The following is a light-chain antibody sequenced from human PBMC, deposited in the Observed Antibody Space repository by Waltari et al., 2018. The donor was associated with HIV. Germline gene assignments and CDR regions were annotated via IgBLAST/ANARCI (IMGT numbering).Light chain of an antibody. Sequence: QSALTHPPSASGSPGQSVTISCPGTSSPVGYFNYVSWYQHHPGKAPKLVIFEVTKRPSGVPDRFSASKSGNTASLTVSVLQPEDEAVYYCNSYAGSNTLVFGGGTKLTVL. CDR3: NSYAGSNTLV. CDR2: EVT. V-gene: IGLV2-8*01. CDR1: SSPVGYFNY. J-gene: IGLJ3*02.